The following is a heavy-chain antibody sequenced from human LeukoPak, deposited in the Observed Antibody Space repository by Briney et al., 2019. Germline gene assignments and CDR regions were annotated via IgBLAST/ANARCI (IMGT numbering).Heavy chain of an antibody. CDR1: GFTFSSYA. J-gene: IGHJ4*02. Sequence: GSLRLSCAASGFTFSSYAMHWVRQAPGKGLEWIGYIYYSGSTNYNPSPKSRVTISVDTSKKQFSLKLSSVTAADTAVYYCARHGAVAATTLFDYWGQGTLVTVSS. D-gene: IGHD1-26*01. CDR3: ARHGAVAATTLFDY. V-gene: IGHV4-59*08. CDR2: IYYSGST.